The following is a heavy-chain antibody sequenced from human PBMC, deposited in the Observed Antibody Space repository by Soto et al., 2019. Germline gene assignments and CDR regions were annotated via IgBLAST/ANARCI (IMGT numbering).Heavy chain of an antibody. Sequence: ASVKVSCKASGYTFTGYYMHWVRQAPGQGLEWMGWINPNSGGTNYAQKLQGRVTMTRDTSISTAYMELSRLRSDDTAVYYCARQKGPRRDSSSSNWFDPWGQGTLVTVSS. CDR3: ARQKGPRRDSSSSNWFDP. D-gene: IGHD6-6*01. J-gene: IGHJ5*02. V-gene: IGHV1-2*02. CDR1: GYTFTGYY. CDR2: INPNSGGT.